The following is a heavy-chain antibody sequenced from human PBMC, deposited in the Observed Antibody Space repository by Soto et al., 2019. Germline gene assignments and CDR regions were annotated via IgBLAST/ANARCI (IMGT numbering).Heavy chain of an antibody. CDR3: AKEGDYDILTGYFDC. V-gene: IGHV3-23*01. CDR1: GFTFSSYA. D-gene: IGHD3-9*01. CDR2: ISGSGGSK. Sequence: PGGSLRLSCAASGFTFSSYALSCVRQAPGKGLEWVSSISGSGGSKYYADSVKGRFTISRDNSKNTLYLQMISLRAEDTAVYYCAKEGDYDILTGYFDCWGQGTQVTVSS. J-gene: IGHJ4*02.